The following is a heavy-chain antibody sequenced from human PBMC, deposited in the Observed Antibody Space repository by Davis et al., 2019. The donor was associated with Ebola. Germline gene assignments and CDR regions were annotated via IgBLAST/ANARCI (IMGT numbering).Heavy chain of an antibody. CDR1: GYTFTTYG. CDR2: FSTYNGDT. V-gene: IGHV1-18*01. Sequence: AASVKVSCKASGYTFTTYGITWVRQAPGQGLEWMGWFSTYNGDTNYAQNVQGRVTMTTDTSTSTAYMEVGSLRSDDTAVYYCARAQFPTTSDHWGQGTLVTVSS. CDR3: ARAQFPTTSDH. J-gene: IGHJ4*02. D-gene: IGHD1-1*01.